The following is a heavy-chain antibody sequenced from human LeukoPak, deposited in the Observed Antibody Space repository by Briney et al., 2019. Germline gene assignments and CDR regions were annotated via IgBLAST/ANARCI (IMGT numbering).Heavy chain of an antibody. D-gene: IGHD3-22*01. Sequence: ASVKVSSKASGYTFTSYGISWVRQAPGQGLEWMGWISAYNGNTNYAQKLQGRVTMTTDTSTSTAYMELRSLRSDDTAVYYCARDGRDYYDSSGYYYKVPNFDYWGQGTLVTVSS. CDR1: GYTFTSYG. V-gene: IGHV1-18*01. CDR2: ISAYNGNT. J-gene: IGHJ4*02. CDR3: ARDGRDYYDSSGYYYKVPNFDY.